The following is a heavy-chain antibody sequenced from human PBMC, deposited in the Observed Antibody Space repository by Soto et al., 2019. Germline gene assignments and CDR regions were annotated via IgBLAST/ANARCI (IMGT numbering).Heavy chain of an antibody. Sequence: QVQLVESGGGVVQPGRSLRLSCAASGFTFSRYGMYWVRQAPGKGLEWVARISYDGTNQFYGDSVKGRFTISRDNSKNTLDLQMNSLRSEDTAVYYCAKDTGADYWGQGTLVIVSS. V-gene: IGHV3-30*18. CDR3: AKDTGADY. J-gene: IGHJ4*02. CDR2: ISYDGTNQ. D-gene: IGHD3-10*01. CDR1: GFTFSRYG.